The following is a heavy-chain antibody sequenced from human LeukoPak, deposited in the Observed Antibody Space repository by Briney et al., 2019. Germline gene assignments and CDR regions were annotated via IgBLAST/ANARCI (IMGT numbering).Heavy chain of an antibody. CDR3: VRVSTGWYFDY. CDR2: INPNSRAT. D-gene: IGHD6-19*01. J-gene: IGHJ4*02. CDR1: GYTFTDFSDYH. Sequence: ASVKVSCRASGYTFTDFSDYHIPFVRQAPGQGLEWMGWINPNSRATYYAHKFQGRVTMTRDTSINTAYMELSRLTSDDTVVYFCVRVSTGWYFDYWGQGTLVSVSS. V-gene: IGHV1-2*02.